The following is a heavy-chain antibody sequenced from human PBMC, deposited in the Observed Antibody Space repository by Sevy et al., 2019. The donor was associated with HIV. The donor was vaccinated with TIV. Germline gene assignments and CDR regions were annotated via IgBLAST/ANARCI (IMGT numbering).Heavy chain of an antibody. D-gene: IGHD6-19*01. CDR1: GFTVSSNY. CDR2: IYSGGST. J-gene: IGHJ4*02. CDR3: ARDRRYSSGWYYFDY. V-gene: IGHV3-53*01. Sequence: GGSLRLSCAASGFTVSSNYMSWVRQAPGKGLEWVSVIYSGGSTYYADAVKGRFTISRNNSKNTLYLQMNSLRAEDTAVYYCARDRRYSSGWYYFDYWGQGTLVTVSS.